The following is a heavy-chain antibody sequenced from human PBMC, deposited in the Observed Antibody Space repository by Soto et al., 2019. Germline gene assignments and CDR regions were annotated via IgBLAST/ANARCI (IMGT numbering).Heavy chain of an antibody. Sequence: QVQLVQSGAEVKKPGSSVKISCTASGDTFNNRTFTWVRRAPGQDLEWMGRVIPLLDASNYAEKFQDRATITGEKTTNTAYLEVSGLKAEDSAIFYCASRKTQMTQDRMGFYYYMDVWGKGTTVTVSS. CDR2: VIPLLDAS. V-gene: IGHV1-69*08. CDR1: GDTFNNRT. CDR3: ASRKTQMTQDRMGFYYYMDV. J-gene: IGHJ6*03. D-gene: IGHD2-15*01.